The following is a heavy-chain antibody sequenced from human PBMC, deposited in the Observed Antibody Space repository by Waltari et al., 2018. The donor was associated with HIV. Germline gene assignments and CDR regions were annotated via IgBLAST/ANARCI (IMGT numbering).Heavy chain of an antibody. CDR3: ARDLEWELNYYYYGMDV. V-gene: IGHV3-21*01. Sequence: EVQLVESGGGLVKPGGSLRLSCAASGFTLSSYSMNWVRQAQGKGLEWVSSISSSSSYIYYADSVKGRFTISRDNAKNSLYLQMNSLRAEDTAVYYCARDLEWELNYYYYGMDVWGQGTTVTVSS. D-gene: IGHD1-26*01. J-gene: IGHJ6*02. CDR2: ISSSSSYI. CDR1: GFTLSSYS.